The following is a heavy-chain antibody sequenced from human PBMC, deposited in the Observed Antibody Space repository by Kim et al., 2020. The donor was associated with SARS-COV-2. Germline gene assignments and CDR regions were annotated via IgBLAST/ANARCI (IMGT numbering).Heavy chain of an antibody. D-gene: IGHD4-17*01. CDR3: ARGLPVTKVYYYYYGMDV. V-gene: IGHV4-34*01. Sequence: SETLSLTCAVYGGSFSGYYWSWIRQPPGKGLEWIGEINNSGSTNYNPSLKSRVTISVDTSKNQFSLKLSPVTAADTAVYYCARGLPVTKVYYYYYGMDVWGQGTTVTVSS. CDR1: GGSFSGYY. CDR2: INNSGST. J-gene: IGHJ6*02.